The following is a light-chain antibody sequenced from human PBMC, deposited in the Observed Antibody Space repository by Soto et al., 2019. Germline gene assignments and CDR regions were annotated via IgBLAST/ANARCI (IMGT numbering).Light chain of an antibody. V-gene: IGKV3-20*01. CDR3: QQYGSSPFT. CDR2: GAS. J-gene: IGKJ3*01. CDR1: QSVSSSF. Sequence: EIVLTQSPGTLSLSPGQRATLSCRASQSVSSSFLAWYQQKPGQAPRLLIYGASSRATGIPARCSGSGSGTDFTVTISRLEPEDFAVYYCQQYGSSPFTFGPGTKVDIK.